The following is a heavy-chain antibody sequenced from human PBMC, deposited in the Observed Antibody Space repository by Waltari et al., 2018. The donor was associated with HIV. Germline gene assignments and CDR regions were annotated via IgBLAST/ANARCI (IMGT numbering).Heavy chain of an antibody. CDR3: ARGGSASMDV. J-gene: IGHJ6*02. V-gene: IGHV1-8*01. Sequence: QVQLVQSGAEVKKPGASVKVSCKASGYAFATYDVNWVRQATGQGPEWMGWKSPNSGNTAYAQEFQGRVTMTRDTSISTVYRELRSLTSEDTAVYYCARGGSASMDVWGQGTTVTVSS. CDR2: KSPNSGNT. CDR1: GYAFATYD.